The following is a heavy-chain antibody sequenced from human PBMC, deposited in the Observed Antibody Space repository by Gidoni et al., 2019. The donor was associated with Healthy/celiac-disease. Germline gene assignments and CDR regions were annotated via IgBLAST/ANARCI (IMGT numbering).Heavy chain of an antibody. J-gene: IGHJ6*02. Sequence: EVQLLESGGGLVQPGGSLRLSCAASGFTFSSYAMSWVRQAPGKGLEWVSAISGSGGSTYYADSVKGRFTISRDNSKNTLYLQMNSLRAEDTAVYYCAKDSVVVTAIYYGMDVWGQGTTVTVSS. CDR2: ISGSGGST. V-gene: IGHV3-23*01. CDR1: GFTFSSYA. CDR3: AKDSVVVTAIYYGMDV. D-gene: IGHD2-21*02.